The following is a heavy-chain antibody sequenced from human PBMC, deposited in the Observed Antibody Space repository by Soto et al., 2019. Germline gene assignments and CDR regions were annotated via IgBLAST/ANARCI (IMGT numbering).Heavy chain of an antibody. CDR2: IKRIRDGGTT. CDR3: VTSLAGGNAFDI. CDR1: GFTFRNAW. D-gene: IGHD1-26*01. Sequence: EVQVVESGGDVVKPGGTLRLSCAASGFTFRNAWMSWVRQAPGKGLEWVGRIKRIRDGGTTAYGTPVKDRCIISRDDSKKTMLLQMNSLKTEDTAVYYCVTSLAGGNAFDIWGQGTMVIVSS. V-gene: IGHV3-15*01. J-gene: IGHJ3*02.